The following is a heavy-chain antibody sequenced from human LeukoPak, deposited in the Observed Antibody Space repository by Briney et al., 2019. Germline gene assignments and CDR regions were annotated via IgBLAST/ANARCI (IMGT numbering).Heavy chain of an antibody. CDR2: ISYDGGNK. J-gene: IGHJ4*02. V-gene: IGHV3-30*18. CDR3: AKARYYGSGSIYLDG. CDR1: GFTFSSYG. Sequence: GGSLRLSCAASGFTFSSYGMHWVRQAPGKGLEWVAVISYDGGNKYYADSVKGRFTISRDNSKNTLYLQMNSLRAEDTAVYYCAKARYYGSGSIYLDGWGQGTLVTVSS. D-gene: IGHD3-10*01.